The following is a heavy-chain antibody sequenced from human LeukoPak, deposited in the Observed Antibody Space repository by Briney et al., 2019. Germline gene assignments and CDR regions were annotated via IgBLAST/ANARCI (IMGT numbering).Heavy chain of an antibody. V-gene: IGHV3-30*18. J-gene: IGHJ4*02. Sequence: GGSLRLSCAASGFTFSSYWMSWVRQAPGKGLEWVAVISYDGSNKYYADSVKGRFTISRDNSKNTLYLQMNSLRAEDTAVYYCAKDLFGYSSGWTIDYWGQGTLVTVSS. D-gene: IGHD6-19*01. CDR1: GFTFSSYW. CDR2: ISYDGSNK. CDR3: AKDLFGYSSGWTIDY.